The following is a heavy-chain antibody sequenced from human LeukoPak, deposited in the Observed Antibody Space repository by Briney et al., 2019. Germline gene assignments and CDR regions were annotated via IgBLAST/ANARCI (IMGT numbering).Heavy chain of an antibody. J-gene: IGHJ4*02. D-gene: IGHD5-24*01. CDR3: PRGFGMATIDH. CDR2: MNPNSGNT. CDR1: GYTFTSYD. Sequence: ASVKVSCKASGYTFTSYDINWVRQAPGQGLEWMGWMNPNSGNTGYAQKFQGRVTMTRNISISTAYMELSSLRSEDTAVYYCPRGFGMATIDHWGQGTLVTVSS. V-gene: IGHV1-8*01.